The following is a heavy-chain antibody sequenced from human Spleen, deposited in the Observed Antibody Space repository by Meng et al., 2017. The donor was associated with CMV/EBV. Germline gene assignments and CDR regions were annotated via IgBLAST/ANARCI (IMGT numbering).Heavy chain of an antibody. D-gene: IGHD2/OR15-2a*01. V-gene: IGHV4-34*10. J-gene: IGHJ4*02. CDR1: RGSLSGQY. CDR3: ARDTSMFPRVFDH. CDR2: VDHSGIT. Sequence: SETLSLTCAVYRGSLSGQYWSWIRQPPGKELEWVGEVDHSGITNCNPSLKSRVTMSVDTSKTQFSLKLNSVTAADTAVYYCARDTSMFPRVFDHWGQGVLVTVSS.